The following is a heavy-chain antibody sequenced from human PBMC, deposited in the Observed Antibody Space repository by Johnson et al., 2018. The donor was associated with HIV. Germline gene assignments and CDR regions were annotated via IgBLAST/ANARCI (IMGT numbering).Heavy chain of an antibody. V-gene: IGHV3-7*05. CDR2: IKEDGSED. J-gene: IGHJ3*02. CDR1: GFIFSNYW. CDR3: ARDGVDSSPNDAFDI. D-gene: IGHD6-13*01. Sequence: VQLVESGGGLVQPGGSLRLSCAASGFIFSNYWMSWVRQAPGRGLEWLANIKEDGSEDYYVDSLTGRFTISSDNARNSLYLQMDSLRPGDSAVYYCARDGVDSSPNDAFDIWGQGTMVTVSP.